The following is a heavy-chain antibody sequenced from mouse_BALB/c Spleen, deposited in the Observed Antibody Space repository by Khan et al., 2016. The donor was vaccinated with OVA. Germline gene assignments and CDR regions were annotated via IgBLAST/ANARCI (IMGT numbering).Heavy chain of an antibody. CDR3: ARKDYYDYDPFPY. CDR2: INYSGNT. Sequence: EVQLQESGPGLVKPSQSLSLTCTVTGYSITSEYAWNWIRQFPGNKLEWMGYINYSGNTSFNPSLKSRTSITRDTSKNQFFLQLNSVTTEDTATYYCARKDYYDYDPFPYWGQGTLVTGSA. D-gene: IGHD2-4*01. J-gene: IGHJ3*01. CDR1: GYSITSEYA. V-gene: IGHV3-2*02.